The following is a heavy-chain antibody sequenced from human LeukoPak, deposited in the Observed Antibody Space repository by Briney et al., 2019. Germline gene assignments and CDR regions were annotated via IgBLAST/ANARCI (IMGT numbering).Heavy chain of an antibody. V-gene: IGHV3-23*01. D-gene: IGHD6-19*01. Sequence: GGSLRLSCTASGFTFSSYAMSWVRQAPGKWLEWVSAITGSGGRTYYADSVKGRFTISRDNSKNTLYLQMNSLRAEDTAVYYCAKDRLSGWPNDAFDIWGQGTMVTVSS. CDR1: GFTFSSYA. J-gene: IGHJ3*02. CDR3: AKDRLSGWPNDAFDI. CDR2: ITGSGGRT.